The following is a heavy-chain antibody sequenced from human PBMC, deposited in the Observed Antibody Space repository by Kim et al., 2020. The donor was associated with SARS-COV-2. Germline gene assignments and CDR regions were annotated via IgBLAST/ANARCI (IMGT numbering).Heavy chain of an antibody. Sequence: ADSVKGRITISRDNAKSTLYLQMNSLRAEDTAVYYCARGRGVTATTSLDYWGQGTLVTVSS. V-gene: IGHV3-74*01. J-gene: IGHJ4*02. CDR3: ARGRGVTATTSLDY. D-gene: IGHD5-12*01.